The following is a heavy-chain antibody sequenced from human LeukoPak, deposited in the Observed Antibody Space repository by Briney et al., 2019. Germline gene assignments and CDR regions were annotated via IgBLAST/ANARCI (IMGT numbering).Heavy chain of an antibody. J-gene: IGHJ4*02. CDR2: LHTSGST. CDR1: GGSISSYY. V-gene: IGHV4-4*07. D-gene: IGHD4-11*01. CDR3: ARLRGNYFPDY. Sequence: SETLSLTCTVSGGSISSYYWTWIRQPAGKGLEWIGRLHTSGSTNYNPSLKSRLTMSVDTSENQFSLKLSSVTAADTAIYYCARLRGNYFPDYWGQGTLVTVSS.